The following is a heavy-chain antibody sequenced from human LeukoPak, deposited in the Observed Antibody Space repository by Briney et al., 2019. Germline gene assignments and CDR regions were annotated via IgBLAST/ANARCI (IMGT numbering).Heavy chain of an antibody. V-gene: IGHV3-11*03. J-gene: IGHJ6*02. D-gene: IGHD2/OR15-2a*01. CDR3: AKYVSAKGPPYALDV. Sequence: GGSLRLSCAASGFSVSDYYMSWIRQAPGKGLEWISYISGYRSYTEYADSVKGRFTISRDNSKNTLYLQMNSLRAEDTAVYYCAKYVSAKGPPYALDVWGQGTTVTVSS. CDR1: GFSVSDYY. CDR2: ISGYRSYT.